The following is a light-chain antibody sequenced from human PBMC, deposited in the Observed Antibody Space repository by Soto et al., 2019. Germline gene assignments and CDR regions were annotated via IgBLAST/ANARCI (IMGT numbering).Light chain of an antibody. Sequence: QSVLTQPRSVSGSPGQSVTISCTGTSSDIGTYNYVSWYQQHPGKAPKLMIYDVTKRPSGVPDRFSGSKSGDTASLTISGLQAEDEADYYCFSYAGYYTLLFGGGTQLTVL. CDR1: SSDIGTYNY. V-gene: IGLV2-11*01. CDR2: DVT. CDR3: FSYAGYYTLL. J-gene: IGLJ2*01.